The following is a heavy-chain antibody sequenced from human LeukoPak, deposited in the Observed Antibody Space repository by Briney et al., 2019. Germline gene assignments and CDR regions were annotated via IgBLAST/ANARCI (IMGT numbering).Heavy chain of an antibody. CDR2: ISSSGSTI. CDR3: ARDMSGSGWYLGYYYYGMDV. Sequence: GGSLRLSCAASGFTFSDYYMSWIRQAPGKGLEWVSYISSSGSTIYYADSVKGRFTISRDNAKNSLYLQMNSLRAEDTAVYYCARDMSGSGWYLGYYYYGMDVWGQGTTVTVSS. D-gene: IGHD6-19*01. J-gene: IGHJ6*02. CDR1: GFTFSDYY. V-gene: IGHV3-11*01.